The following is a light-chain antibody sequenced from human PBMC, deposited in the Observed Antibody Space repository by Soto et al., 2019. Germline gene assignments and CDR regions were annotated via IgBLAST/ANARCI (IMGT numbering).Light chain of an antibody. Sequence: QSALTQPPSVSGSPGQSVAISCTGTSSDVGNYNYVSWYQQHPGKAPKLMIYDVSKRPSGVPDRFSGSKSGNTASLTISGLQAEDEADYYCCSYAGTYTEVFGGGTKLTVL. CDR2: DVS. J-gene: IGLJ2*01. CDR3: CSYAGTYTEV. CDR1: SSDVGNYNY. V-gene: IGLV2-11*01.